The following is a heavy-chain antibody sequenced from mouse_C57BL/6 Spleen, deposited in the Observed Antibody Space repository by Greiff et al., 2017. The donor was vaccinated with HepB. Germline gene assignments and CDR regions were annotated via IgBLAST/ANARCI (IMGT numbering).Heavy chain of an antibody. D-gene: IGHD1-1*01. CDR2: IYPGDGDT. CDR3: ARDGDYYGSSGYFDV. CDR1: GYAFSSYW. J-gene: IGHJ1*03. Sequence: QVQLQQSGAELVKPGASVKISCKASGYAFSSYWMNWVKQRPGKGLEWIGQIYPGDGDTNYNGKFKGKATLTADKSSSTAYMQLSSLTSEDSAVYCCARDGDYYGSSGYFDVWGTGTTVTVSS. V-gene: IGHV1-80*01.